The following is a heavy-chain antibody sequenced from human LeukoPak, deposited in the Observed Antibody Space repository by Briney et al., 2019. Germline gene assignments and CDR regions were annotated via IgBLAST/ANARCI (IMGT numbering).Heavy chain of an antibody. CDR3: ARDQEAFDY. CDR2: IYPRYGST. CDR1: GYSFTSNY. Sequence: GASVKVSCKASGYSFTSNYIHWVRQAPGQGLEWMGMIYPRYGSTSYAQKFQGRVTVTRDTSTSTVHMELSGLRSEDTAVYYCARDQEAFDYWGQGTLVTVSS. J-gene: IGHJ4*02. V-gene: IGHV1-46*01.